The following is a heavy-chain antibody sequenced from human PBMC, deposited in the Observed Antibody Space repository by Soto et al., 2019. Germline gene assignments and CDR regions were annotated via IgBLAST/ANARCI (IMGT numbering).Heavy chain of an antibody. D-gene: IGHD3-10*01. V-gene: IGHV1-18*01. CDR3: ARVHRVRGAVGGNWFDP. J-gene: IGHJ5*02. CDR1: GYTFTSYG. Sequence: QVQLVQSGAEVKKPGASVKVSCKASGYTFTSYGISWVRQAPGQGLEWMGWISAYNGNTNYAQKRQGRVTMTTDTSTSTAYMELRSLRSDDTAVYYCARVHRVRGAVGGNWFDPWGQGTLVTVSS. CDR2: ISAYNGNT.